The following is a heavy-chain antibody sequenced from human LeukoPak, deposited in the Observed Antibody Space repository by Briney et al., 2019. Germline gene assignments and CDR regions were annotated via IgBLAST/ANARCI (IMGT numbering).Heavy chain of an antibody. Sequence: GGSLRLSCAASGFTFSSYGMHWVRQAPGKGLEWVAVISYDGSNKYYADSVKGRFTISRDNSKNTLYLQMNSLRAEDTAVYYCAKDSEIGVATIPGLCEYWGQGTLVTVSS. CDR2: ISYDGSNK. D-gene: IGHD5-12*01. CDR3: AKDSEIGVATIPGLCEY. V-gene: IGHV3-30*18. CDR1: GFTFSSYG. J-gene: IGHJ4*02.